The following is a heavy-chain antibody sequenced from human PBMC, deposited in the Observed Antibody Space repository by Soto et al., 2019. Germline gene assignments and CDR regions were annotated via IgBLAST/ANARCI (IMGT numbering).Heavy chain of an antibody. CDR1: GAPITSYY. CDR3: AKETPGGYGYAS. J-gene: IGHJ5*02. Sequence: SETLSLTCSVSGAPITSYYWSWIRQAPGKGLEWIGYIDYIERTFYNPSLESRVTISVDTSKNQFSLSLSSVIAADTGVYYCAKETPGGYGYASWGQGILVT. D-gene: IGHD5-18*01. CDR2: IDYIERT. V-gene: IGHV4-59*01.